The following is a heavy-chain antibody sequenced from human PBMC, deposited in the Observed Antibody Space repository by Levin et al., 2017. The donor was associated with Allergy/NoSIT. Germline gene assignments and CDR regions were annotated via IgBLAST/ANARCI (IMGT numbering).Heavy chain of an antibody. Sequence: GESLKISCAASGFTFSDYYMSWIRQAPGKGLEWVSYISSSGSTIYYADSVKGRFTISRDNAKNSLYLQMNSLRAEDTAVYYCARPGGRSEWLPSRVPLGMDVWGQGTTVTVSS. CDR1: GFTFSDYY. D-gene: IGHD3-3*01. CDR2: ISSSGSTI. J-gene: IGHJ6*02. CDR3: ARPGGRSEWLPSRVPLGMDV. V-gene: IGHV3-11*01.